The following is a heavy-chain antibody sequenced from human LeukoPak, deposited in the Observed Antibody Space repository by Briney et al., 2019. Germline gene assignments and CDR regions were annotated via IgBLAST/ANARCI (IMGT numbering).Heavy chain of an antibody. D-gene: IGHD1-14*01. CDR3: AKHRRSGYGMDV. CDR1: GFTLSDYY. CDR2: ISSSGRTM. Sequence: GGSLRLSCAASGFTLSDYYMSWIRQAPGKGLEWVSYISSSGRTMYYADSVQGRFTISRDNARNSLYLQMNSLRAEDTAVYYCAKHRRSGYGMDVWGQGTTVTVSS. J-gene: IGHJ6*02. V-gene: IGHV3-11*01.